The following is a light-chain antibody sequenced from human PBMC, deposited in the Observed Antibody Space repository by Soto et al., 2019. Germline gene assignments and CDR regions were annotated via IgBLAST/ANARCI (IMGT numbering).Light chain of an antibody. CDR1: SGHSNYA. CDR2: VNSDGSH. CDR3: QTWGTGIRV. Sequence: QLVLTQSPSVSASLGASVKLTCTLSSGHSNYAIAWHQQQPEKGPRYLMKVNSDGSHRKGDGIPDRFSGSSSGAQRYLTISSLQSEDEADYYCQTWGTGIRVFGTGTKVTVL. V-gene: IGLV4-69*01. J-gene: IGLJ1*01.